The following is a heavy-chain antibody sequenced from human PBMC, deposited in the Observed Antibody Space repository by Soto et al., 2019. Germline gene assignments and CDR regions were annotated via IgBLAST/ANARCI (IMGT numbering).Heavy chain of an antibody. CDR2: IWYDGSNK. CDR3: ARAKEHYYGSGSYSYCYYYYMDV. V-gene: IGHV3-33*01. Sequence: QVQLVESGGGVVQPGRSLRLSCAASGFTFSSYGMHWVRQAPGKGLEWVAVIWYDGSNKYYADSVKGRFTISRDNSKNTLYLQMNSLRAEDTAVYYCARAKEHYYGSGSYSYCYYYYMDVWGKGTTVTVSS. CDR1: GFTFSSYG. D-gene: IGHD3-10*01. J-gene: IGHJ6*03.